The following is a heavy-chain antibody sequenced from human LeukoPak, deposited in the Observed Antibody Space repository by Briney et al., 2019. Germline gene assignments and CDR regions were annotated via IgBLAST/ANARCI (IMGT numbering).Heavy chain of an antibody. D-gene: IGHD3-10*01. CDR3: ARTAPYYYGSGSYPPFDY. Sequence: PSETLSLTCTVSGVSISSSYSYWGWIRQPPGMGLEWIGSIYYTGNTYYNASLKSQVSISIDTSKNQFSLKLTSVTAADTAVYYCARTAPYYYGSGSYPPFDYWGQGTLVTVSS. V-gene: IGHV4-39*01. J-gene: IGHJ4*02. CDR2: IYYTGNT. CDR1: GVSISSSYSY.